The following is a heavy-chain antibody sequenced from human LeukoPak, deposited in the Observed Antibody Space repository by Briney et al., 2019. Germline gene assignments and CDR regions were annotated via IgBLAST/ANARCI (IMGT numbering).Heavy chain of an antibody. CDR3: ARDRGRYGMDV. CDR2: ISYDGTNK. Sequence: GGSLRLSCAASGFTFSSYAMHWVRQAPGKGLEWVAVISYDGTNKFYADSVKGQFTISRDNSKNTLYLQMNSLRAEDTAVYYCARDRGRYGMDVWGQGTTVTVPS. CDR1: GFTFSSYA. V-gene: IGHV3-30*14. J-gene: IGHJ6*02.